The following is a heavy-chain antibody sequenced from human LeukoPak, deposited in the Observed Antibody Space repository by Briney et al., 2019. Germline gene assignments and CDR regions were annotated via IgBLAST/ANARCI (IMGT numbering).Heavy chain of an antibody. V-gene: IGHV1-2*02. D-gene: IGHD2-2*01. CDR3: TREARVGNWFDP. Sequence: GSAVKVSCRSAGSTFTDYYIHGVRQAPGQGLEGMGWVNPGNDGTNYAQKFQGRVTMTRDTSSRTVYMDLSRLRSDDTAVFYCTREARVGNWFDPWGQGTQVTVSS. CDR1: GSTFTDYY. J-gene: IGHJ5*02. CDR2: VNPGNDGT.